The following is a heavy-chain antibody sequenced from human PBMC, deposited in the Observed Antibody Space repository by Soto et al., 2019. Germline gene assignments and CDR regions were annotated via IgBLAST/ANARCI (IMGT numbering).Heavy chain of an antibody. Sequence: GASVKVSCKASGGTFSSYAISWVRQAPGQGLEWMGGIIPIFGTANYAQKFQGRVTITADKSTSTAYMGLSSLRSEDTAVYYCARDVWRGVDTAMVTAFDYWGQGTLVTVSS. V-gene: IGHV1-69*06. CDR2: IIPIFGTA. D-gene: IGHD5-18*01. CDR3: ARDVWRGVDTAMVTAFDY. J-gene: IGHJ4*02. CDR1: GGTFSSYA.